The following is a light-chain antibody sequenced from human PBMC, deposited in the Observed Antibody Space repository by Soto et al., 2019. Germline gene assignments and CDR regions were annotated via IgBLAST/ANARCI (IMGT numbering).Light chain of an antibody. CDR3: SSYKSSTILDVV. CDR1: SSDVGSYKL. V-gene: IGLV2-14*02. Sequence: QSVLTQPASVSGSPGQSITISCTGTSSDVGSYKLVSWYQQHPGKAPKLMIYDVSNRPSGVSNRFSGSKSGNTASLTISGLQAEDEADYYCSSYKSSTILDVVFGGGTKLTVL. J-gene: IGLJ2*01. CDR2: DVS.